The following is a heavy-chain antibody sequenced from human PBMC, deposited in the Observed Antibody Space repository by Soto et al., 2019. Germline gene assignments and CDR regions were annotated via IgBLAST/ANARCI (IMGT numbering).Heavy chain of an antibody. D-gene: IGHD2-15*01. Sequence: ASVKVSCKASGYTFTSYYMHWVRQAPGQGLEWMGIINPSGGSTSYAQKFQGRVTMTRDTSTSTAYMELSSLRSEDTAVYYCVRAWGYCSGGSCYTNWFDPWGQGTLVTVSS. CDR3: VRAWGYCSGGSCYTNWFDP. CDR1: GYTFTSYY. CDR2: INPSGGST. V-gene: IGHV1-46*03. J-gene: IGHJ5*02.